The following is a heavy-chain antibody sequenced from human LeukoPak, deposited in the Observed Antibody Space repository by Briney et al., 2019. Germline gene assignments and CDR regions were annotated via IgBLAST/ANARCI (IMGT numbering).Heavy chain of an antibody. J-gene: IGHJ4*02. D-gene: IGHD4-17*01. CDR1: GFTFSSYS. CDR3: ARDLTGDYAFDY. CDR2: ISSSSCI. Sequence: GGSLTLSCAASGFTFSSYSMNWVRQAPGKGLEWVSSISSSSCINYYYSLKGRFTISIDNAKNSLYLQMNSLRAEDTAVYYCARDLTGDYAFDYWGQGTLVTVSS. V-gene: IGHV3-21*01.